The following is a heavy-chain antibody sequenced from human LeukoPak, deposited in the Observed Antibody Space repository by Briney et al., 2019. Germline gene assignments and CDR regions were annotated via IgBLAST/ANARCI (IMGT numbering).Heavy chain of an antibody. Sequence: GGSLRLSCAASGFTFSSYAMRWGRAAPGKGLEWVAVISYDGSNKYYADSVKGRFTISRDNSKNTLYLQMNSLRAEDTAVYYCARDSGYSYGYNYWGQGTLVTVSS. D-gene: IGHD5-18*01. CDR3: ARDSGYSYGYNY. CDR2: ISYDGSNK. CDR1: GFTFSSYA. J-gene: IGHJ4*02. V-gene: IGHV3-30*04.